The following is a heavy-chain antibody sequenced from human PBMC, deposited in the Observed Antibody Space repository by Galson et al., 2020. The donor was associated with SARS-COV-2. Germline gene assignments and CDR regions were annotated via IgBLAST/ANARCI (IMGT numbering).Heavy chain of an antibody. CDR3: ARLGYYDSSGYTQHYYYYMDV. J-gene: IGHJ6*03. CDR1: GYTFTSYA. V-gene: IGHV7-4-1*02. Sequence: ASVKVSCKASGYTFTSYAMNWVRQAPGQGLEWMGWINTNTGNPTYAQGFTGRFVFSLDTSVSTAYLQISSLKAKDTAVYYCARLGYYDSSGYTQHYYYYMDVWGKGTTVTVSS. D-gene: IGHD3-22*01. CDR2: INTNTGNP.